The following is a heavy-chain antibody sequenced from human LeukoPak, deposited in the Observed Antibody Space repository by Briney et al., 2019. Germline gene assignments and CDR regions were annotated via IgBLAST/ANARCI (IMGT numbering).Heavy chain of an antibody. V-gene: IGHV3-30*01. CDR1: QITFSNYA. CDR3: ARGDIVVVLGALYMDV. Sequence: GGSLRLSCAASQITFSNYAMHWVRQAPGKGLEWLAVISYDGSDGSDKYYADSVRGRFTISRDNSKDTLYLQMNTLRVEDTAVYYCARGDIVVVLGALYMDVWGKGTTVTVSS. D-gene: IGHD2-2*01. CDR2: ISYDGSDGSDK. J-gene: IGHJ6*03.